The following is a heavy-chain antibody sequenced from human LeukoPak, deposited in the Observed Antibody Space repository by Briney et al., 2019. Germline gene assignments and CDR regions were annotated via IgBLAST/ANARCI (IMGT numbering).Heavy chain of an antibody. CDR1: GASISNYY. V-gene: IGHV4-59*01. J-gene: IGHJ4*02. CDR3: AREIFGARAFQY. D-gene: IGHD3-3*01. CDR2: IYYTGGS. Sequence: PSETLSLTCNVSGASISNYYWTWIRQPLGKGLEWIGHIYYTGGSSYNPSLRSRVTISIDTSKNQFSLKLNSVTAADTAVYYCAREIFGARAFQYWGQGILVTVSS.